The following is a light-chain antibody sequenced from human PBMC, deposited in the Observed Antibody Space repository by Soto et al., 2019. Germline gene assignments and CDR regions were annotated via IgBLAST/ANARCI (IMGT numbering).Light chain of an antibody. J-gene: IGKJ1*01. CDR3: QQYGSSTGT. V-gene: IGKV3-20*01. Sequence: EIVLTQSPGTLSLSPGERATLSCRASQSVSSSYLAWYRQKPGQAPRLLIYGASSRATGIPDRISGSGSVTHLTLTISRMEPEDFAVYYCQQYGSSTGTVGQGTKV. CDR1: QSVSSSY. CDR2: GAS.